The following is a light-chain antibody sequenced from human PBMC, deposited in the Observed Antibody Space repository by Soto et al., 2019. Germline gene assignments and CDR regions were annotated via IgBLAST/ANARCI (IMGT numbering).Light chain of an antibody. CDR1: QTISSW. J-gene: IGKJ4*01. V-gene: IGKV1-5*03. Sequence: DIQMTQSPSTLSGSVGDRVTITCRASQTISSWLAWYQQKPGKAPKLLIYKASTLKSGVPSRFSGSGSGTHFTLTISSLQPEDFAVYYCQQYNSWPLTFGGGTKVDI. CDR3: QQYNSWPLT. CDR2: KAS.